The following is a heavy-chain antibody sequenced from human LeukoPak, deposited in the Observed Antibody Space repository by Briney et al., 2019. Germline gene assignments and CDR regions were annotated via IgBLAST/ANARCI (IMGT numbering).Heavy chain of an antibody. CDR1: GFTFSTYA. V-gene: IGHV3-30-3*01. CDR3: VREKSLRLAY. J-gene: IGHJ4*02. Sequence: TGGSLRLSCAASGFTFSTYAMSWVRQAPGKGLEWLAAISYDGNRQYLADSVKGRFNISRDNSEKTLFLQLTALRTEDTALYYCVREKSLRLAYWGQGQLVTASS. CDR2: ISYDGNRQ.